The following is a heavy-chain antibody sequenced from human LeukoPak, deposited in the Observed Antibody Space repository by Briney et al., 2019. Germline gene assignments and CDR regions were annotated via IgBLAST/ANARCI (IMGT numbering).Heavy chain of an antibody. J-gene: IGHJ4*02. V-gene: IGHV4-38-2*02. CDR2: IYGSGNT. Sequence: SETLSLTCTVSGYSISSGYYWGWIRQPPGKGLEWIGSIYGSGNTYYNPSLKSRVTISVDASKNQFSLKLSSVTAADTAVYYCAKDPDCTSGVCYTFFDYWGQGTLVTVSS. CDR3: AKDPDCTSGVCYTFFDY. D-gene: IGHD2-8*01. CDR1: GYSISSGYY.